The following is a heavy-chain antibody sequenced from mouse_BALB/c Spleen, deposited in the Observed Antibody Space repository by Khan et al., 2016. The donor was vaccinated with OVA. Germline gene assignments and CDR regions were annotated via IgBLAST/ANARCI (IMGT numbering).Heavy chain of an antibody. CDR2: IDPANGNS. J-gene: IGHJ3*01. V-gene: IGHV14-3*02. Sequence: EVQLQESGAELVKPGASVKLSCTASGFNIKDTYMHWVKQRPEQGLEWIGRIDPANGNSKYDPKFQGKATITADTSSNTAYMQLSSLTSEDTAVYYCARDYWGVFAYWGQGTLVTVSA. D-gene: IGHD1-1*01. CDR1: GFNIKDTY. CDR3: ARDYWGVFAY.